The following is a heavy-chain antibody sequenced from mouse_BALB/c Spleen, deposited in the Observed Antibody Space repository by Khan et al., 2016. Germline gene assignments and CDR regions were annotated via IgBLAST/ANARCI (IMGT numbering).Heavy chain of an antibody. V-gene: IGHV14-3*02. J-gene: IGHJ4*01. CDR3: ARSGNYYAMDY. Sequence: VRLQQSGAELVKPGASVKLSCTASGFNIKDTYMHWVKQRPEQGLEWIGRIDPANGNTKYDPKFQGKATITADTSSNTAYLQLSSLTSEDTAVYYCARSGNYYAMDYWGQGTSVTVSS. CDR1: GFNIKDTY. D-gene: IGHD2-1*01. CDR2: IDPANGNT.